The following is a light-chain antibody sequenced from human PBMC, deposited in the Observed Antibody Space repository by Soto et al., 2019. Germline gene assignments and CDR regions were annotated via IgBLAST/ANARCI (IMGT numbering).Light chain of an antibody. CDR3: SSYTTTNTYV. Sequence: QSALTQPASVSGSPGQSITISCTGTSSDVGGYNSVSWYQQEPGKAPKLLIYEVNNRFSXXXXXXXXXXXXXXXXXTISGXLTEDEADYYCSSYTTTNTYVFGTGTKVTVL. V-gene: IGLV2-14*01. CDR1: SSDVGGYNS. CDR2: EVN. J-gene: IGLJ1*01.